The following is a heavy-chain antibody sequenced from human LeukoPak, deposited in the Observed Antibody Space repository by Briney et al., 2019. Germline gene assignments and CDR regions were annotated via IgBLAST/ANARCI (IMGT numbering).Heavy chain of an antibody. Sequence: SETLSLTCTVSGGSISSSSYYWGWIRQPPGKGLEWIGSSYYSGSTYYNPSLKSRVTISVDTSKNQFSLKLSSVTAADTAVYYCARLGYCSGGGCYSPVWYFDYWGQGTLVTVSS. CDR2: SYYSGST. CDR1: GGSISSSSYY. D-gene: IGHD2-15*01. V-gene: IGHV4-39*01. CDR3: ARLGYCSGGGCYSPVWYFDY. J-gene: IGHJ4*02.